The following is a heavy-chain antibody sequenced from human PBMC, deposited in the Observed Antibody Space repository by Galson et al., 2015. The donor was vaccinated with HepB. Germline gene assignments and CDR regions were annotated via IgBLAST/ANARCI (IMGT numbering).Heavy chain of an antibody. CDR2: INNGGTTM. CDR1: GFVFSTFT. D-gene: IGHD2-15*01. J-gene: IGHJ4*02. V-gene: IGHV3-48*04. CDR3: VRDGIYCRGGWCHPY. Sequence: SLRLSCAASGFVFSTFTMTWVRQAPGKGPEWLSYINNGGTTMYYADSVKGRFSISRDNAKNSLYLQMSSLRAEDTAVYYCVRDGIYCRGGWCHPYWGQGTLVSVSS.